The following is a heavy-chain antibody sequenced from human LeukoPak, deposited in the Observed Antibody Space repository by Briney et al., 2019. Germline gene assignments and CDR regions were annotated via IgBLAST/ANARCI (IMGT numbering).Heavy chain of an antibody. D-gene: IGHD1-26*01. CDR2: FDPEDGET. J-gene: IGHJ1*01. Sequence: ASVKVSCKVSGYTLTELSMHWVRQAPGKGLEWMGGFDPEDGETIYAQKFQGRVTMTEDTSTDTAYMELRSLRSDDTAVYYCARDPVSGSYREYFQHWGQGTLVTVSS. CDR3: ARDPVSGSYREYFQH. V-gene: IGHV1-24*01. CDR1: GYTLTELS.